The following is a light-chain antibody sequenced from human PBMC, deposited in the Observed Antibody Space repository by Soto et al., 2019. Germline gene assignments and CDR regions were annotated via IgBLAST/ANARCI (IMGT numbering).Light chain of an antibody. Sequence: DIQMTQSPSSLSPSVGDRVTITCRASQSISSYLNWYQHKPGKAPKLLIYAASSLQSGVPSRFSGSGSGTEFTLTISSLQPEDFATYYCQQRYSTPQTFGQGTKVDIK. V-gene: IGKV1-39*01. CDR2: AAS. CDR3: QQRYSTPQT. CDR1: QSISSY. J-gene: IGKJ1*01.